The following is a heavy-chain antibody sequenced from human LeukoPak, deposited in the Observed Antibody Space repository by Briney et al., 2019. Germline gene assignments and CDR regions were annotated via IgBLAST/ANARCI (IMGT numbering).Heavy chain of an antibody. V-gene: IGHV3-30*04. CDR3: ARDLRYYDSSGPLRY. CDR1: GFTFSSYA. D-gene: IGHD3-22*01. Sequence: GRSLRLSCAASGFTFSSYAMHWVRQAPGKGLEWVAVISYDGSNKYYADSVKGRFTISRDNSKNTLYLQMNSLRAEDTAVYYCARDLRYYDSSGPLRYWGQGTLVTVSS. CDR2: ISYDGSNK. J-gene: IGHJ4*02.